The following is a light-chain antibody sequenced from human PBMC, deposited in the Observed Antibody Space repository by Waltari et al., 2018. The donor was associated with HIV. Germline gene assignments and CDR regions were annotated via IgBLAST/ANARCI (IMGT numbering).Light chain of an antibody. CDR1: TSNIGADYD. Sequence: QSVLTPPPSVSGAPGQKVTHSRTGSTSNIGADYDVHWYHQLPGRAPKVLIYGNNKRPSGIPDRFSGSKSGTSASLAITGLQSDDEADYYCHSYDSGLGALFGGGTKVTVL. V-gene: IGLV1-40*01. J-gene: IGLJ3*02. CDR3: HSYDSGLGAL. CDR2: GNN.